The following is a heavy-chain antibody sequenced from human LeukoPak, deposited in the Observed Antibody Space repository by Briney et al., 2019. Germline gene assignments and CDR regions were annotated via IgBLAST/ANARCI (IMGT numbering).Heavy chain of an antibody. V-gene: IGHV1-8*01. CDR2: MNPNSGNT. D-gene: IGHD3-22*01. CDR1: GYTFTSYD. J-gene: IGHJ4*02. CDR3: AVYDSSGYYFSLEDY. Sequence: ASVKVSCKASGYTFTSYDINWVRQAPGQGLEWMGWMNPNSGNTGYAQKFQGRVTMTRNTSISTAYMELSSLRSEDTAVYYCAVYDSSGYYFSLEDYWGQGTLVTVSS.